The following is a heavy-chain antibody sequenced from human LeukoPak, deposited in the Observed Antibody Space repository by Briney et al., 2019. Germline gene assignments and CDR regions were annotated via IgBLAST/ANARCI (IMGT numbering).Heavy chain of an antibody. V-gene: IGHV3-7*05. CDR2: IKEDGSDK. D-gene: IGHD1/OR15-1a*01. CDR1: GFTFSSSW. J-gene: IGHJ4*02. CDR3: ATWNSDWEFAY. Sequence: GGSLILSCAASGFTFSSSWMTWVRQAPGQGLEWVAHIKEDGSDKYYVDSVTGRFTISRDNTENSLYLQMSSLRAEDTAVYYCATWNSDWEFAYWGQGTLVSVSS.